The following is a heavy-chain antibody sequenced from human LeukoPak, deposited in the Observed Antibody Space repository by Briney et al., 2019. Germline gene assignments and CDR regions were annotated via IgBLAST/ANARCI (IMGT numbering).Heavy chain of an antibody. CDR2: IIPIFGTA. CDR1: GGTFSSYA. J-gene: IGHJ5*02. Sequence: SVKVSCKASGGTFSSYAISWVRQAPGQGLEWMGGIIPIFGTANYAQKFQGRVTITADESTCTAYMELSSLRSEDTAVYYCARDKGWELLRKRLDPWGQGILVTVSS. CDR3: ARDKGWELLRKRLDP. D-gene: IGHD1-26*01. V-gene: IGHV1-69*13.